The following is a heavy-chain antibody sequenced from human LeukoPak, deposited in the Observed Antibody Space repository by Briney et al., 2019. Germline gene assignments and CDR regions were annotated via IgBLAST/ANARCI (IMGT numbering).Heavy chain of an antibody. Sequence: GGSLRLSCAASGFTFVNYWMSWVRQAPGKGLEWVANIKQDGSEKLYLDSLKGRFTISRDNAKNSLYLQMNSLRAEDTAVYYCARIGGSVDIGWFFDCWGQGTLVTVSS. D-gene: IGHD6-19*01. CDR3: ARIGGSVDIGWFFDC. J-gene: IGHJ4*02. V-gene: IGHV3-7*01. CDR1: GFTFVNYW. CDR2: IKQDGSEK.